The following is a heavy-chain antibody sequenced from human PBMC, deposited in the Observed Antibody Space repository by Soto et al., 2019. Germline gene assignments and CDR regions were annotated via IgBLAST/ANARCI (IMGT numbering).Heavy chain of an antibody. D-gene: IGHD2-8*01. Sequence: ASVNVSCKASGYSFTDYHIHWVRQAPGQGLEWLGRINPKSGGTSTAQKFQGWVTMTRDRSISTVYMELTRLRSDDTAVYFCARGHSTDCGNGVCSFCYSHGMDVW. CDR1: GYSFTDYH. CDR2: INPKSGGT. J-gene: IGHJ6*01. CDR3: ARGHSTDCGNGVCSFCYSHGMDV. V-gene: IGHV1-2*04.